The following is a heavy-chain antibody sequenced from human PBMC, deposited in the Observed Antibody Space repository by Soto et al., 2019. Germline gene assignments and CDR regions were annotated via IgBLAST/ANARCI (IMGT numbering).Heavy chain of an antibody. J-gene: IGHJ6*02. Sequence: GGSLRLSCVASGIPVSSNYMTWVRQAPGKGLEWVSVLHSGGDTHYANSVKGRFTISRHDSTNTVFLQMNSLTAEDTAVYYCARDGPYYYASRMDVWGQGTTVTVSS. D-gene: IGHD3-10*01. CDR3: ARDGPYYYASRMDV. V-gene: IGHV3-53*04. CDR2: LHSGGDT. CDR1: GIPVSSNY.